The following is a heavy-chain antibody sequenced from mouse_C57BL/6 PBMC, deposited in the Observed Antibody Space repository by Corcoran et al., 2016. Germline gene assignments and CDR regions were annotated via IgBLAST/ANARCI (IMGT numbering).Heavy chain of an antibody. CDR2: INTNNGGT. CDR3: ARWEYGRWYLDV. D-gene: IGHD1-1*01. CDR1: GDTFTDYY. V-gene: IGHV1-26*01. Sequence: EVQLQQSGPELVKPGASVTISCKASGDTFTDYYMNWVKQSHGNSLEWIGDINTNNGGTSDNQKFKGKATLTVENSASTAYMEPRSLTSEDSAVYDCARWEYGRWYLDVWCTGTTVTVSS. J-gene: IGHJ1*03.